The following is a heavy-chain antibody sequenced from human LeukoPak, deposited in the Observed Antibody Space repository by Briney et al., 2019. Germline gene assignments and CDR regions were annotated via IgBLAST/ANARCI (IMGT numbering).Heavy chain of an antibody. V-gene: IGHV3-21*01. CDR3: ARTEQFVGTSAFGI. D-gene: IGHD6-6*01. Sequence: GGSLRLSCAASGFTFSSYAMNWVRQAPGKGLEWVSSISSSSSYIYYADSVKGRFTISRDNAKNSLYLQMNSLRAEDTAVYYCARTEQFVGTSAFGIWGQGTMVTVSS. J-gene: IGHJ3*02. CDR2: ISSSSSYI. CDR1: GFTFSSYA.